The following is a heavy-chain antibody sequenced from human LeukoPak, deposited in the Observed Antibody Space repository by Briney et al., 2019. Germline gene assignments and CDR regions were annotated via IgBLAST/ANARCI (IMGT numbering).Heavy chain of an antibody. J-gene: IGHJ3*02. CDR1: GFTFSNYA. V-gene: IGHV3-23*01. Sequence: GGSLRLSCAASGFTFSNYAMSWVRQAAGKGLEWVSTVSRGTPTTYYTDPVKGRFIISRDNSKNTVYLQMNSLRAEDTALYYCTKGFYDSTGSTYAFDIWGKGTLVTVSS. CDR2: VSRGTPTT. CDR3: TKGFYDSTGSTYAFDI. D-gene: IGHD3-22*01.